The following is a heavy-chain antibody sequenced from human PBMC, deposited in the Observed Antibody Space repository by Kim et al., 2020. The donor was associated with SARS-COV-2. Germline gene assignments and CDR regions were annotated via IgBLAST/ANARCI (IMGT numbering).Heavy chain of an antibody. V-gene: IGHV3-30*18. CDR3: AKDRTPLIHSGYDSPFDY. D-gene: IGHD5-12*01. CDR1: GFTFSTYG. CDR2: ISYDGSNK. Sequence: GGSLRLSCAASGFTFSTYGMHWVRQAPGKGLEWVAVISYDGSNKYYADSVKGRFTISRDNSKNTLNLQMNSLRAEDTAVYYCAKDRTPLIHSGYDSPFDYWGQGTLVTVSS. J-gene: IGHJ4*02.